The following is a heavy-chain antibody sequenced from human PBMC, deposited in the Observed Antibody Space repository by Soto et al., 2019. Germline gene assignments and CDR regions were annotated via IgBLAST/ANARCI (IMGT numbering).Heavy chain of an antibody. V-gene: IGHV1-8*01. CDR2: MNPNSGNT. J-gene: IGHJ6*02. D-gene: IGHD3-10*01. CDR1: GYTFTSYD. Sequence: QVQLVQSGAEVKKPGASVKVSCKASGYTFTSYDINWVRQATGQGLEWMGWMNPNSGNTGYAQKFQGRVTMTRNTSISTAYMELSSLRSGDTAVYYCASGRAVSLWFGELFPGAHYYGMDVWGQGTTVTVSS. CDR3: ASGRAVSLWFGELFPGAHYYGMDV.